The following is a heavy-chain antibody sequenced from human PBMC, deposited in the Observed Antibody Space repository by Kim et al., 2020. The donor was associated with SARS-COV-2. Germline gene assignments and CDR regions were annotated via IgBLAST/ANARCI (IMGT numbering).Heavy chain of an antibody. CDR1: GFTFSSYA. CDR3: ARDLRYYYGSGSYVPDYFYYYGMDV. Sequence: GGSLRLSCAASGFTFSSYAMHWVRQAPGKGLEWVAVISYDGSNKYYADSVKGRFTISRDNSKNTLYLQMNSLRAEDTAVYYCARDLRYYYGSGSYVPDYFYYYGMDVWGQGTTVTVSS. D-gene: IGHD3-10*01. J-gene: IGHJ6*02. CDR2: ISYDGSNK. V-gene: IGHV3-30*04.